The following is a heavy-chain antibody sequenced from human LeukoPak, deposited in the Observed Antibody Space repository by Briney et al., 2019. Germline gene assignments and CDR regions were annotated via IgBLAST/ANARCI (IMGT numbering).Heavy chain of an antibody. CDR1: GGSISSSSYY. Sequence: PSETLSLTCTVSGGSISSSSYYWGWIRQPPGKGLEWIGITSYRGAPSSHPPLQSRVTLSVDTSKTQLSLKLSSVTAADTAVYYCARHFGYSSGWYSGMDVWGQGTTVTVSS. CDR3: ARHFGYSSGWYSGMDV. D-gene: IGHD6-19*01. J-gene: IGHJ6*02. CDR2: TSYRGAP. V-gene: IGHV4-39*01.